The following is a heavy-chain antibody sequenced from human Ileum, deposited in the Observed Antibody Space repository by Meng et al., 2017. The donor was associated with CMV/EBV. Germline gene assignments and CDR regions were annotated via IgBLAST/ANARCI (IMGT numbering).Heavy chain of an antibody. D-gene: IGHD2-15*01. CDR3: ARDDTAYEPSYCSGGSCYKSRIYYFDY. J-gene: IGHJ4*02. CDR2: ISAYNGNT. Sequence: WARQAPGQGLAWMGWISAYNGNTNYAQKLQGRVTMTTDTSTSTAYMELRSLRSDDTAVYYCARDDTAYEPSYCSGGSCYKSRIYYFDYWGQGTLVTVSS. V-gene: IGHV1-18*01.